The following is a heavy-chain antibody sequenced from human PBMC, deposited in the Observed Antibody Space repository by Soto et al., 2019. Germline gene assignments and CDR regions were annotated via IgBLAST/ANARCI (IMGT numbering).Heavy chain of an antibody. Sequence: QVQLQESGPGLVKPSQTLSLTCTVSGGSFSSGGYYWSWIRQHPGKGLEWIGYIYYSGSTYYNPSLKSRVTISVDTSKNQFSLKLSSVTAADTAVYYCARTTMDLTYYYYGMDVWGQGTTVTVSS. CDR1: GGSFSSGGYY. CDR3: ARTTMDLTYYYYGMDV. J-gene: IGHJ6*02. CDR2: IYYSGST. D-gene: IGHD3-10*01. V-gene: IGHV4-31*03.